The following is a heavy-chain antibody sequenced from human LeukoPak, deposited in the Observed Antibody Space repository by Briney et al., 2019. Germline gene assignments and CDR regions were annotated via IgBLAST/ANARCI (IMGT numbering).Heavy chain of an antibody. D-gene: IGHD6-6*01. J-gene: IGHJ5*02. Sequence: GGSLRLSCAASGFTFSSYAMSWVRQAPGKWLQWVSAISGSGGSTYYADSVKGRFTISRDNSKNTLYLQMNSLRAEDTAVYYCAKDLEYSSSSGGNWFDPWGQGTLVTVSS. CDR3: AKDLEYSSSSGGNWFDP. CDR1: GFTFSSYA. CDR2: ISGSGGST. V-gene: IGHV3-23*01.